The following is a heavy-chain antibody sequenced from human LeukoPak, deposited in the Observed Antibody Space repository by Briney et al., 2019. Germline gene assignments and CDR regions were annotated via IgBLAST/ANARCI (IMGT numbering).Heavy chain of an antibody. J-gene: IGHJ4*02. D-gene: IGHD4-17*01. V-gene: IGHV3-30-3*01. Sequence: PGGSLRLSCAASGFTFSSYAMHWVRQAPGKGLEWVAVISYDGSNKYYADSVKGRFTISRDNSKNTLYLQMNSLRAEDTAVYYCARDNTAVTKNFDYWGQGTLVTVSS. CDR2: ISYDGSNK. CDR1: GFTFSSYA. CDR3: ARDNTAVTKNFDY.